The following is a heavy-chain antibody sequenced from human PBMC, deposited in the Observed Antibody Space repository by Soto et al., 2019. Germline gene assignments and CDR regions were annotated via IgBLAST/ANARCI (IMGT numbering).Heavy chain of an antibody. Sequence: EVQLVESGGGLVQPGGSLRLSCAASGFIFTSYSMTWVRQAPGKGLEWVSYIGHSRSSIYYAGSVKGRFTISRNNAKNSLYLQMNRLRDEDTAVYDCARGYSGFDSDYWGQGTLVTVAS. V-gene: IGHV3-48*02. CDR1: GFIFTSYS. CDR2: IGHSRSSI. J-gene: IGHJ4*02. D-gene: IGHD5-12*01. CDR3: ARGYSGFDSDY.